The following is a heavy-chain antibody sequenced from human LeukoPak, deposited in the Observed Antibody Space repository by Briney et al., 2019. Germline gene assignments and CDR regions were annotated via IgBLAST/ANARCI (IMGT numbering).Heavy chain of an antibody. CDR2: FYYSGST. J-gene: IGHJ4*02. V-gene: IGHV4-39*01. CDR3: ARDYGDHTLDC. CDR1: DGSISRSIYC. D-gene: IGHD4-17*01. Sequence: SETLSLTCSVADGSISRSIYCGVWIRQPPGKGLEWTGSFYYSGSTYYNPSLKSRVTISVDTSKNQFSLKLSSVTAADTAVYLCARDYGDHTLDCWGQGTLVTVSS.